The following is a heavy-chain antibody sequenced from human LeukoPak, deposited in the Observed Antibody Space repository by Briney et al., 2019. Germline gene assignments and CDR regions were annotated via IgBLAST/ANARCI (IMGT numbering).Heavy chain of an antibody. D-gene: IGHD5-18*01. J-gene: IGHJ3*02. CDR2: ISYDGTDK. Sequence: GGSLRLSCAASGFTFSVYGMYWVRQPPGKGLEWVALISYDGTDKYHVDSVKGRFTISRDNAKNSLYLQMNSLRAEDTAVYYCARDSSTISSAVQLWLTKPENAFDIWGQGTMVTVSS. V-gene: IGHV3-30*03. CDR3: ARDSSTISSAVQLWLTKPENAFDI. CDR1: GFTFSVYG.